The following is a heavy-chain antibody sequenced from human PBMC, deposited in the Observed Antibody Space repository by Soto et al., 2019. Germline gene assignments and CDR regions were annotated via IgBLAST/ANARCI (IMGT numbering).Heavy chain of an antibody. V-gene: IGHV5-10-1*01. CDR2: IDPSDSYT. Sequence: GESLKISCQGSGYRFTNYCISWVLQMPGKGLEWMGRIDPSDSYTNYSPSFQGHVTISADKSISTAYLQWSSLKASDTAMYYCASPVDTAMDDHYYGMDVWGQGTTVTVSS. CDR1: GYRFTNYC. J-gene: IGHJ6*02. CDR3: ASPVDTAMDDHYYGMDV. D-gene: IGHD5-18*01.